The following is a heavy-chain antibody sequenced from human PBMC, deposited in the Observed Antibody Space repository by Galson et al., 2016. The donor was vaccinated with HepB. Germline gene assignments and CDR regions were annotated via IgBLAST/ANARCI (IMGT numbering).Heavy chain of an antibody. CDR2: ITGSGDFT. J-gene: IGHJ1*01. D-gene: IGHD1-1*01. CDR1: GFTFSSYA. Sequence: SLRLSCAGSGFTFSSYAMTWVRQAPGKGLEWVSSITGSGDFTNFADSVKGRFTVPRDNSKNTLYLEMNSLRAEDTAVYYCAKDDGGSLLTTAEPWGQGTLVTVSS. CDR3: AKDDGGSLLTTAEP. V-gene: IGHV3-23*01.